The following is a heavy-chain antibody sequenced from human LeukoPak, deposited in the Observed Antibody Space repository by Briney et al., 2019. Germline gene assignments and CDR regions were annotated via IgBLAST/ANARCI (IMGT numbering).Heavy chain of an antibody. Sequence: PSQTLSLTCTVSGGSISSYYWSWIRQPPGKGLEWIGYIYYSGSTNYNPSLKSRVTISVDTSKNQFSLKLSSVTAADTAVYYCARDKVVHDAFDIWGQGTMVTVSS. CDR3: ARDKVVHDAFDI. CDR1: GGSISSYY. V-gene: IGHV4-59*01. CDR2: IYYSGST. J-gene: IGHJ3*02. D-gene: IGHD2-15*01.